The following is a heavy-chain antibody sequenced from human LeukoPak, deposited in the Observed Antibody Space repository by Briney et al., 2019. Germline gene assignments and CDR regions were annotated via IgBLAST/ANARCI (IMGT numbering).Heavy chain of an antibody. CDR3: ARPSAGDYYYYYMDV. CDR1: GFTFSSYS. CDR2: ISSSSSYI. Sequence: GGSLRLSCAASGFTFSSYSMNWVRQAPGKGLEWVSSISSSSSYIYYADSVKGRFTISRDNAKNSLYLQMNSLRAEDTAVYYCARPSAGDYYYYYMDVWGKGTTVTVSS. J-gene: IGHJ6*03. V-gene: IGHV3-21*01. D-gene: IGHD2-21*01.